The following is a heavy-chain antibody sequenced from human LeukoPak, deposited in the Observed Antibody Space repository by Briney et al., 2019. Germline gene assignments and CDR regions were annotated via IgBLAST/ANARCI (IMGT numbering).Heavy chain of an antibody. CDR1: GFPFDRYA. CDR3: TTAALGR. CDR2: IKSKTDGGTT. Sequence: GGSLRLSCAASGFPFDRYAMTWVRQAPGKGLEWVGRIKSKTDGGTTDYAAPVKGRFTISRDDSKNTLYLQMNSLKTEDTAVYYCTTAALGRWGQGTLVTVSS. J-gene: IGHJ1*01. V-gene: IGHV3-15*01.